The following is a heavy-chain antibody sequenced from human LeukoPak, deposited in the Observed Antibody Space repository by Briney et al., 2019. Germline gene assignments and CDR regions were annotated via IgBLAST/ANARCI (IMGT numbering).Heavy chain of an antibody. CDR1: GFIFSSYW. CDR2: IKQDGSDK. D-gene: IGHD5-18*01. V-gene: IGHV3-7*03. J-gene: IGHJ4*02. Sequence: GGSLRLSCAASGFIFSSYWMSWVRQAPGKGLGWVANIKQDGSDKYYLTSVRGRFTISRDNAKNSLFLQMNSLRVEDTAVYYCAKDRYSYAYEYFDCWGQGTLVTVSS. CDR3: AKDRYSYAYEYFDC.